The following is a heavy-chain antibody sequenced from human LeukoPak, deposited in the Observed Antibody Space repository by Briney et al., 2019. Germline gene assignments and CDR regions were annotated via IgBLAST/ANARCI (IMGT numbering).Heavy chain of an antibody. D-gene: IGHD1-26*01. V-gene: IGHV1-8*01. CDR1: GXXXTSYD. CDR2: MNPNSGNT. CDR3: ARANVGAFDY. Sequence: GASVKVSCKASGXXXTSYDINWVRQATGQGPEWMGWMNPNSGNTGYAQKFQGRVTMTRNTSISTAYMELSSLRSDDTAVYYCARANVGAFDYWGQGTLVTVSS. J-gene: IGHJ4*02.